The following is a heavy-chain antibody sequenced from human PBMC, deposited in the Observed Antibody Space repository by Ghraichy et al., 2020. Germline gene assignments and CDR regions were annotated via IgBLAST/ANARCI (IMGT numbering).Heavy chain of an antibody. J-gene: IGHJ6*02. CDR1: GYTFTRNG. V-gene: IGHV1-18*01. D-gene: IGHD1-26*01. Sequence: ASVKVSCKASGYTFTRNGFSWVRQAPGQGLEWMGWITARNGDSKHAQKFDGRVTMTTDTSTSTVYMDLRNLTSADTAVYCCAIDSVGAFGRDVWGQGTTVSVSS. CDR3: AIDSVGAFGRDV. CDR2: ITARNGDS.